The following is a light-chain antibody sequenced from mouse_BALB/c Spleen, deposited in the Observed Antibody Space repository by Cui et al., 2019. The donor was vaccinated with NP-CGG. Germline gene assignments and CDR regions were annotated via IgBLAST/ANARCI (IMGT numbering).Light chain of an antibody. Sequence: QAVVTQESALTTSPGEPVTLTCRSSTGAVTTSNYANWVQEKPDHLFTGLIGGTNNRAPGVPARCSSSLIGDKAALTITGAQTEDEAIYFCALWYSNHWVFGGGTKLTVL. J-gene: IGLJ1*01. V-gene: IGLV1*01. CDR3: ALWYSNHWV. CDR1: TGAVTTSNY. CDR2: GTN.